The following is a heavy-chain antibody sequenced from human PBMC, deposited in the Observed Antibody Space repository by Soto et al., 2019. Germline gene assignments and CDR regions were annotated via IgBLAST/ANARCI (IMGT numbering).Heavy chain of an antibody. V-gene: IGHV1-2*02. D-gene: IGHD6-19*01. Sequence: ASVKVSCKASGYTFTGYYMHWVRQAPGQGLEWMGWINPNSGGTNYAQKFQGRVTMTRDTSISTAYMELSRLRSDDTAVYYCARDESLGIAVAGIIEWGQGTLVTVSS. CDR1: GYTFTGYY. CDR3: ARDESLGIAVAGIIE. J-gene: IGHJ4*02. CDR2: INPNSGGT.